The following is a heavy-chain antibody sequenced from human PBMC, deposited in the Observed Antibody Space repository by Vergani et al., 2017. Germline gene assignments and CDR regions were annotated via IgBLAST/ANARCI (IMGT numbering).Heavy chain of an antibody. CDR3: ARDCTSGGCPDNYGMDV. J-gene: IGHJ6*02. Sequence: EVHLLESGGGLVQSGGSLRLSCAASGFTFSDFSMSWVRQAPGKGLEWVAFIGSSGPYINYADSVKGRFIISRDNTNNSLVLQLRSLRAEDAAVYYCARDCTSGGCPDNYGMDVWGQGATVTVSS. V-gene: IGHV3-21*06. D-gene: IGHD2-8*01. CDR1: GFTFSDFS. CDR2: IGSSGPYI.